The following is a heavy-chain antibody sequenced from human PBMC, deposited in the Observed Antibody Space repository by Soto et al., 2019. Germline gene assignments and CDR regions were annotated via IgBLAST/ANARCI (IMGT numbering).Heavy chain of an antibody. Sequence: HPGGSLRLSCAASGFTFSSYWMSWVRQAPGKGLEWVANIKQDGSEKYYVDSVKGRFTISRDNAKNSLYLQMNSLRAEDTAVYYSASDRAVTGMAFDYWGQGTLVTVSP. J-gene: IGHJ4*02. V-gene: IGHV3-7*01. CDR2: IKQDGSEK. CDR1: GFTFSSYW. D-gene: IGHD1-20*01. CDR3: ASDRAVTGMAFDY.